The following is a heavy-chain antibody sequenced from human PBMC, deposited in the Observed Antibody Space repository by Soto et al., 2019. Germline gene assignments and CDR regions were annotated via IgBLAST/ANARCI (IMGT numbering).Heavy chain of an antibody. V-gene: IGHV1-69*13. D-gene: IGHD4-17*01. CDR2: IIPFFGTA. J-gene: IGHJ4*02. Sequence: ASVEVSCRASGGTFSTFGISWVRQAPGQGLEWMGGIIPFFGTARYSQKFEDRITITADESTNTVYMDLRSLTSEDTAIYYCAKSAPMDAGDKYYYDFWGQGALVTVSS. CDR1: GGTFSTFG. CDR3: AKSAPMDAGDKYYYDF.